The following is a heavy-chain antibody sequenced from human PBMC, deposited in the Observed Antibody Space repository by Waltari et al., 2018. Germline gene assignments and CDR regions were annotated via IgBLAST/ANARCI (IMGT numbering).Heavy chain of an antibody. V-gene: IGHV4-4*07. J-gene: IGHJ5*02. CDR1: GGSISSYY. Sequence: QVQLQESGPGLVKPSETLSLTCTVSGGSISSYYWSWIRQPAGKGLEWIGRIYTSGSTNYTPSLKSRVTMSVDTSKNQFSLKLSSVTAADTAVYYCARAEVQVTIFGRMSGFDPWGQGTLVTVSS. CDR2: IYTSGST. D-gene: IGHD3-3*01. CDR3: ARAEVQVTIFGRMSGFDP.